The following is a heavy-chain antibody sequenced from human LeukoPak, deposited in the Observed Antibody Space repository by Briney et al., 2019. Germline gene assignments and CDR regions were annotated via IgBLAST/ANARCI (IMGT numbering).Heavy chain of an antibody. CDR1: GFTFSSYS. J-gene: IGHJ4*02. CDR3: ARVSPSSGYSSSWYAVGKYYFDY. CDR2: ISSSSSYI. Sequence: GGSLRLSCEASGFTFSSYSMNWVRQAPGKGLEWVSYISSSSSYIYYADSVKGRFTISRDNAKNSLYLQMNSLRAEDTAVYYCARVSPSSGYSSSWYAVGKYYFDYWGQGTLVTVSS. V-gene: IGHV3-21*01. D-gene: IGHD6-13*01.